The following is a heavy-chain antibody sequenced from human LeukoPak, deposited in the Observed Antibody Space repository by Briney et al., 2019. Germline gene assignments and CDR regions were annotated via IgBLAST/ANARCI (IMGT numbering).Heavy chain of an antibody. J-gene: IGHJ4*02. CDR2: IIPILGIA. V-gene: IGHV1-69*04. CDR3: ARGPALYDSSAATDY. CDR1: GGTFSSYA. D-gene: IGHD3-22*01. Sequence: GASVKVSCKAPGGTFSSYAISWVRQAPGQGLEWMGRIIPILGIANYAQKFQGRVTITADKSTSTAYMELSSLRSEDTAVYYCARGPALYDSSAATDYWGQGTLVTVSS.